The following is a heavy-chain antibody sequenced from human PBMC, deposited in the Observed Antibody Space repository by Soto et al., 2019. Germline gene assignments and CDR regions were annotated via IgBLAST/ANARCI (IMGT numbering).Heavy chain of an antibody. CDR2: IIPILGIA. J-gene: IGHJ6*02. CDR3: ATGAIVATINYYYYGMDV. CDR1: GGTFSSYT. Sequence: QVQLVQSGAEVKKPGSSVKVSCKASGGTFSSYTISWVRQAPGQGLEWMGRIIPILGIANYAQKFKGRVTTTADKSTSTAYMELSSLRAEYTSVNYCATGAIVATINYYYYGMDVWGQGTTVTVSS. V-gene: IGHV1-69*02. D-gene: IGHD5-12*01.